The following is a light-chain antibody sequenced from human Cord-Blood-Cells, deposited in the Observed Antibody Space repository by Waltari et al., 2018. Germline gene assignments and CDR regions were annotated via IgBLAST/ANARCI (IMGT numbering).Light chain of an antibody. CDR2: DVS. V-gene: IGLV2-14*01. CDR1: SSDVGGYNY. Sequence: QSALTQPASVSGSPGQSITNSCTGTSSDVGGYNYVSWYQQHPGKAPKLMIYDVSNRPSGVSNRFSGSKSGNTASLTISGLQAEDEADYYCSSYTSSSTVVFGGGTKLTFL. J-gene: IGLJ2*01. CDR3: SSYTSSSTVV.